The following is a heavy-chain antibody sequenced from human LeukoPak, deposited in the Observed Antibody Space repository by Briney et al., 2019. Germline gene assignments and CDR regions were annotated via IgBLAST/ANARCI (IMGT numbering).Heavy chain of an antibody. CDR2: IYTSGST. V-gene: IGHV4-61*02. D-gene: IGHD3-3*01. CDR1: GGSISSGSYY. Sequence: PSQTLSLTCTVSGGSISSGSYYWSWIRQPAGKGLEWIGRIYTSGSTNYNPSLKSRVTISVDTSKNQFSLKLSSVTAADTAVYYCARDLLYYDFWSGTMTGFDPWGQGTLVTVSS. CDR3: ARDLLYYDFWSGTMTGFDP. J-gene: IGHJ5*02.